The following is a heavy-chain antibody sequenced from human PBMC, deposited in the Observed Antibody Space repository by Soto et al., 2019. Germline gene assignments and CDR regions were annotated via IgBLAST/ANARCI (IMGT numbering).Heavy chain of an antibody. Sequence: GGSLRLSCAASGFTFSSYAMSWVRQAPGKGLEWVSGCSGSGDSTYNADSVKGRFTVSRDNSKNTLYLQINSLRAEDTAVYYCAKQFWSSSGWYDYWGQGTLVTVSS. J-gene: IGHJ4*02. CDR2: CSGSGDST. D-gene: IGHD6-19*01. CDR1: GFTFSSYA. CDR3: AKQFWSSSGWYDY. V-gene: IGHV3-23*01.